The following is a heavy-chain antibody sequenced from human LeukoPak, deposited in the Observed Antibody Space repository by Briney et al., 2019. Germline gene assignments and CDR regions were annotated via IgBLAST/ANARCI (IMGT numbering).Heavy chain of an antibody. CDR3: AELGITMIGGV. D-gene: IGHD3-10*02. V-gene: IGHV3-11*04. CDR2: ISLTGSTI. CDR1: GFTFRDYY. J-gene: IGHJ6*04. Sequence: GGSLRLSCAASGFTFRDYYMSWIRQAPGKGLEWVSHISLTGSTISYADSLRGRFTISRDNARNSLYLQMNSLRAEDTAVYYCAELGITMIGGVWGKGTTVTISS.